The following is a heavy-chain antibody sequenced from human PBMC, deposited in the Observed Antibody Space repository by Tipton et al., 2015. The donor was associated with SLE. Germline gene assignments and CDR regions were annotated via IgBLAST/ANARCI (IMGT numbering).Heavy chain of an antibody. V-gene: IGHV4-4*02. J-gene: IGHJ3*02. Sequence: WVRQAPGKGLEWIGEIYQSGTTNYNPSLRGRVIISVDTSKNQFSLNLNSVTAADTAVYYCARVGAPVAFEIWGQGTKVTVSS. D-gene: IGHD1-26*01. CDR3: ARVGAPVAFEI. CDR2: IYQSGTT.